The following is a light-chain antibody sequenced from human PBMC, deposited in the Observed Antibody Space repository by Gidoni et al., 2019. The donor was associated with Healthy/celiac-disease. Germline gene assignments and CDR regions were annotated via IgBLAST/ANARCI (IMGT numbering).Light chain of an antibody. CDR2: DAS. V-gene: IGKV3-11*01. J-gene: IGKJ2*03. Sequence: EIVLTQSPATLSLSPGERATLSCRASQSVSSYLAWYQQKPGQAPRLLIYDASTSATGIPARFRGSGSGTDFTLTISSLEPEDFAVYYCQQRSNWPPYSFGQGTKLEIK. CDR3: QQRSNWPPYS. CDR1: QSVSSY.